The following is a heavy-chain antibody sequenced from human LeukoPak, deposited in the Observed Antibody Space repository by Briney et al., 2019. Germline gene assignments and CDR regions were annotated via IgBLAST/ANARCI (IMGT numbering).Heavy chain of an antibody. Sequence: PSETLSLTCTVSGGSISTSSNYWGWIRQPPGKGLEWIGSIYYSGSTYYNPSRKSPVTISVDTSKNQFSLKVNSVTAADTAMYYCARHKSQSSDWYPFWGQGTLVTVAS. CDR3: ARHKSQSSDWYPF. V-gene: IGHV4-39*01. CDR2: IYYSGST. J-gene: IGHJ4*02. D-gene: IGHD6-19*01. CDR1: GGSISTSSNY.